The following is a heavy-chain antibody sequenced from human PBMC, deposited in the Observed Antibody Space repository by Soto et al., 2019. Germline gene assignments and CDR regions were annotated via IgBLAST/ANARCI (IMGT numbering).Heavy chain of an antibody. CDR2: IYSGGST. D-gene: IGHD6-13*01. J-gene: IGHJ4*02. CDR1: GFTVSSNY. Sequence: HPGGSLRLSCAASGFTVSSNYMSWVRQAPGKGLEWVSVIYSGGSTYYADSVKGRFTISRDNSKNTLYLQMNSLRAEDTAVYYCARALSSSWYYFDYWGQGTLVTVSS. CDR3: ARALSSSWYYFDY. V-gene: IGHV3-66*01.